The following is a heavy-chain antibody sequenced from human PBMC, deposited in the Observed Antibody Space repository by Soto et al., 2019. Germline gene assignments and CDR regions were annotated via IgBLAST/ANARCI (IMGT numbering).Heavy chain of an antibody. D-gene: IGHD2-2*01. V-gene: IGHV2-5*02. CDR3: AHSPYPENYFDY. J-gene: IGHJ4*02. Sequence: QITLKESGPTLVKPTQTLTLTCTFSGFSLSTSGVGVGWIRQPPGKALEWLAVIYWDDDKRYSPSLKSRLTITKDTSKNQVVLTMTNMDPVDTATYYCAHSPYPENYFDYWGQGTLVTVSS. CDR2: IYWDDDK. CDR1: GFSLSTSGVG.